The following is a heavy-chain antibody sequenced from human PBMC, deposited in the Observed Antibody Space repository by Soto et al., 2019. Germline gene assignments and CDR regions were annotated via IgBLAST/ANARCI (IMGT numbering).Heavy chain of an antibody. CDR1: GFTFSSYA. J-gene: IGHJ3*02. V-gene: IGHV3-23*01. CDR2: ISGSGGSA. D-gene: IGHD6-13*01. CDR3: AREYGSSSWYPSDAFDI. Sequence: QPGGSLRLSCAASGFTFSSYAMSWVRQAPGKGLEWVSTISGSGGSAYYADSVKGRFTISRDNSKNTLYLQMNSLRAEDTAVYYCAREYGSSSWYPSDAFDIWGQGTLVTVSS.